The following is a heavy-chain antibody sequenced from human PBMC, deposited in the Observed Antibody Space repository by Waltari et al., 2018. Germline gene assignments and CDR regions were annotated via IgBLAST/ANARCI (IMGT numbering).Heavy chain of an antibody. CDR2: MNPNSGNT. J-gene: IGHJ4*02. CDR3: ARYSSRAGIAVAGDY. CDR1: GSTFTSYD. Sequence: QVQLVQSGAEVKKPGASVKVSCKAPGSTFTSYDITWVRQATGQGLEWMGGMNPNSGNTGYAQKFQGRVTMTRNTSISTAYMELSSLRSEDTAVYYCARYSSRAGIAVAGDYWGQGTLVTVSS. D-gene: IGHD6-19*01. V-gene: IGHV1-8*01.